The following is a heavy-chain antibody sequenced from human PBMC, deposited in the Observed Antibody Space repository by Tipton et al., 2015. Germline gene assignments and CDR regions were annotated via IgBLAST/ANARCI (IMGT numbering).Heavy chain of an antibody. Sequence: TLSLTCTVSGGSMSGYYWNWIRQSPGKGLEWIGYIRNSRYTFYNPSLESRVTISVHTSKNQFSLTLNSVAAADTAVYYCARDLEHGMDVWGHGTTVTVSS. CDR2: IRNSRYT. D-gene: IGHD5-24*01. J-gene: IGHJ6*02. CDR3: ARDLEHGMDV. V-gene: IGHV4-59*01. CDR1: GGSMSGYY.